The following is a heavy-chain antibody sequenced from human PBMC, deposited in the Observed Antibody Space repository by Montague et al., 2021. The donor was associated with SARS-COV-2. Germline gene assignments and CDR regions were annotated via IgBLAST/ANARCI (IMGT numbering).Heavy chain of an antibody. D-gene: IGHD6-19*01. V-gene: IGHV4-39*01. J-gene: IGHJ5*02. CDR2: IFYRGNT. CDR3: ARLTTSGSIA. Sequence: SETLSPTCTVSGGSINNTSYYWGWIRQPPGKGLEWIGSIFYRGNTHYNASLKSRVTVSVDTSKNQFSLNLTSVTAADTALYYCARLTTSGSIAWGQGTLATVSS. CDR1: GGSINNTSYY.